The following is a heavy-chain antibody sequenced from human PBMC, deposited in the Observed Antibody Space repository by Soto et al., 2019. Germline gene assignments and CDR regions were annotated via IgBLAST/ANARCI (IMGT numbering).Heavy chain of an antibody. CDR2: ISYDGSNK. V-gene: IGHV3-30*18. Sequence: GGSLRLSCAASGFTFSSYGMHWVRQAPGKGLEWVAVISYDGSNKYYADSVKGRFAISRDNSKNTLYLQMNSLRAEDTAVYYCAKDPQAYCSSTSCYAYYFDYWGQGTLVTVSS. CDR1: GFTFSSYG. J-gene: IGHJ4*02. CDR3: AKDPQAYCSSTSCYAYYFDY. D-gene: IGHD2-2*01.